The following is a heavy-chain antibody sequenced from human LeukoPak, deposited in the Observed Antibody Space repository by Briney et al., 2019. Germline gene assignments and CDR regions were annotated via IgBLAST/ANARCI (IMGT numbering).Heavy chain of an antibody. CDR2: ISGSGGST. D-gene: IGHD1-26*01. Sequence: GGSLRLSCIASGFTFSIYGMHWVRQAPGKGLEWVSAISGSGGSTYYADSVKGRFTISRDNSKNTLYLQMNSLRAEDTAVYYCAKGPLVGATTRDYWGQGTLVTVSS. J-gene: IGHJ4*02. V-gene: IGHV3-23*01. CDR1: GFTFSIYG. CDR3: AKGPLVGATTRDY.